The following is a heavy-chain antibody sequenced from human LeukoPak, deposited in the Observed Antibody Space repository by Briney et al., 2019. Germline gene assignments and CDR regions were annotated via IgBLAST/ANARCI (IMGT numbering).Heavy chain of an antibody. J-gene: IGHJ3*02. CDR3: ARLSSGWTLDDAFDI. D-gene: IGHD6-19*01. Sequence: GGSLRLSCAASGFTFSSYAMHWVRQAPGKGLEWVAVISYDGFDRYYEDSVKGRFSISRDNSKNTLHLQMNSLRAEDTAVYYCARLSSGWTLDDAFDIWGQGTMVTVSS. V-gene: IGHV3-30*04. CDR2: ISYDGFDR. CDR1: GFTFSSYA.